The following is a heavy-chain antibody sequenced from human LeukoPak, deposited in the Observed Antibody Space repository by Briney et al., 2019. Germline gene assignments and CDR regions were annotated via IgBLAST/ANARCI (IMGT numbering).Heavy chain of an antibody. V-gene: IGHV1-69-2*01. CDR1: GYTFTDYY. D-gene: IGHD5-18*01. Sequence: GATVKISCKASGYTFTDYYMHWVQQAPGKGLEWMGRVDPEDGETIYAEKFQGRVTITADTSTDTAYMELSSLRSEDTAVYYCATASPTLVQLWPLGYWGQGTLVTVSS. CDR2: VDPEDGET. CDR3: ATASPTLVQLWPLGY. J-gene: IGHJ4*02.